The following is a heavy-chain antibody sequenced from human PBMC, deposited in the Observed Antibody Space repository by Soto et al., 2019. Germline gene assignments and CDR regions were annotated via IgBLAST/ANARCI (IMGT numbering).Heavy chain of an antibody. J-gene: IGHJ5*02. CDR2: ISGSGGST. V-gene: IGHV3-23*01. CDR3: AKSGGGGLLKGWFDP. CDR1: GFTFSSYA. D-gene: IGHD1-26*01. Sequence: LSLTCAASGFTFSSYAMSWVRQAPGKGLEWVSAISGSGGSTYYADSVKGRFTISRDNSKNTLYLQMNSLRAEDTAVYYCAKSGGGGLLKGWFDPWGQGTLVTVSS.